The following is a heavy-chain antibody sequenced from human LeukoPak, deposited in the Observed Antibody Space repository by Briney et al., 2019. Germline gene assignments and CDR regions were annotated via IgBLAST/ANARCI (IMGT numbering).Heavy chain of an antibody. CDR3: ARGGSSSSGLFYWFDP. J-gene: IGHJ5*02. V-gene: IGHV4-34*01. CDR2: INHSGST. Sequence: SETLSLTCAVYGGSFSGYYWSWIRQPPGKGLEWIGEINHSGSTNYNPSLKSRVTISVDTSKNQFSLKLSSVTAADTAVYYCARGGSSSSGLFYWFDPWGQGTLVTVSS. CDR1: GGSFSGYY. D-gene: IGHD6-6*01.